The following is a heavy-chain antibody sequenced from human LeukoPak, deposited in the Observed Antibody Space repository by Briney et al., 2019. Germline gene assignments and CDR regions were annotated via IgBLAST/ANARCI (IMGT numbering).Heavy chain of an antibody. Sequence: GGSLRLSCAASGFTFSSYAMSWVRQAPGRGLEWVSGISGSGSSTYYADSVKGRFTISRDNSKNTLNLQMNSLRAEDTAVYYCANHSDTARVYAYWGQGTLVTVSP. V-gene: IGHV3-23*01. CDR1: GFTFSSYA. D-gene: IGHD5-18*01. CDR2: ISGSGSST. J-gene: IGHJ4*02. CDR3: ANHSDTARVYAY.